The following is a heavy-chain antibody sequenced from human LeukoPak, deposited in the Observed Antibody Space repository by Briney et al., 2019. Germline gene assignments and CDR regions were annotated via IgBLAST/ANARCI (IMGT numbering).Heavy chain of an antibody. CDR3: ARGGYYGSGIYSYFDF. D-gene: IGHD3-10*01. J-gene: IGHJ4*02. CDR2: ISSSGSTI. Sequence: GGSLRLSCAASGFTFSSYEMNWVRQVPGKGLEWISYISSSGSTIYFADSVKGRFTISRDNAKNSLYLQMNSLRAEDTAVYYCARGGYYGSGIYSYFDFWGQGTLVTVSS. CDR1: GFTFSSYE. V-gene: IGHV3-48*03.